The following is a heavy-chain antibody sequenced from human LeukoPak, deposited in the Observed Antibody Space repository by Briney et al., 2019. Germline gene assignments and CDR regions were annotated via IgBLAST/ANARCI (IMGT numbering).Heavy chain of an antibody. CDR3: ARVDYLTMVRGGYYYVDV. CDR2: IIPIFGTA. CDR1: GGTFSSYA. D-gene: IGHD3-10*01. Sequence: ASVKVSCKASGGTFSSYAISWVRQAPGQGLEWMGGIIPIFGTANYAQKFQGRVTITADESTSTAYMELSSLRSEDTAVYYCARVDYLTMVRGGYYYVDVWGKGTTVTVSS. J-gene: IGHJ6*03. V-gene: IGHV1-69*13.